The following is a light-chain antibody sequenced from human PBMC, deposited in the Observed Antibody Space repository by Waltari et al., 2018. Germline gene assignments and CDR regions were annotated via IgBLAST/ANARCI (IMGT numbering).Light chain of an antibody. CDR1: QSVSSN. V-gene: IGKV3-15*01. CDR3: QQYNNLPFT. CDR2: GAS. J-gene: IGKJ3*01. Sequence: EIVMTPSPATLPVSPGGEATLSCRASQSVSSNLAWYQQKPGQAPRLLIYGASTRATGIPDRFSGSGSGTEFTLTISSLQSEDFAVYYCQQYNNLPFTFGPGTKVDIK.